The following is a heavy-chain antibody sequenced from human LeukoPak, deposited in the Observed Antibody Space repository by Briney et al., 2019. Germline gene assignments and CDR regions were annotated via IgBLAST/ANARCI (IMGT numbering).Heavy chain of an antibody. CDR3: AGVSFSSGWYRDY. V-gene: IGHV3-53*01. Sequence: GGSLRLSCAASGFTDYMTWVRQAPGKGLEWVSVIYSGGSTYYATSVKGRFSASRDNSKNTVYLQMNSLRAEDTAVYYCAGVSFSSGWYRDYWGQGTLVSVSS. D-gene: IGHD6-19*01. CDR1: GFTDY. CDR2: IYSGGST. J-gene: IGHJ4*02.